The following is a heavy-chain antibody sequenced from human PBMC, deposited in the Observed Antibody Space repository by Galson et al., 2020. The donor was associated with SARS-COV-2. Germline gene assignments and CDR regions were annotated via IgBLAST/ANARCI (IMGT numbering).Heavy chain of an antibody. Sequence: GESLKISCTVSGYTLTELSMHWVRQAPGKGLEWMGGLDPEDGATIYAQKFQGRVTMTEDTSTDTAYMELSSLRSEDTAVYYWAAEPADCGGDGTRSGYGMDVWGQGTTVTVSS. CDR3: AAEPADCGGDGTRSGYGMDV. D-gene: IGHD2-21*02. J-gene: IGHJ6*02. CDR2: LDPEDGAT. V-gene: IGHV1-24*01. CDR1: GYTLTELS.